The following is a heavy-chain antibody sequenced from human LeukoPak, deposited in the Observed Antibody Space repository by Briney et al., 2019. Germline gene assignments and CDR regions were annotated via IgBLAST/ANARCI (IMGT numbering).Heavy chain of an antibody. CDR3: ARDLLLWFGELSNAFDI. CDR2: ISSSGSTI. CDR1: GFTFSDYY. Sequence: GGSLRLSCAASGFTFSDYYMSWIRQAPGKGLEWVSYISSSGSTIYYADSVKGRFTISRDNAKNSLYLQMNSLRAEDTAVYYCARDLLLWFGELSNAFDIWGQGTMVTVSS. V-gene: IGHV3-11*04. J-gene: IGHJ3*02. D-gene: IGHD3-10*01.